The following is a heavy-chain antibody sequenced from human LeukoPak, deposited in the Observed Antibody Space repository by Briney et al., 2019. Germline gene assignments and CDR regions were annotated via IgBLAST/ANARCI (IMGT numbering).Heavy chain of an antibody. D-gene: IGHD6-19*01. CDR3: AKDRGSPYSSAWYYFDY. Sequence: GGSLRLSCAASGFTFSSYAMSWVRQAPGKGLEWVSAISGSGGSTYYADSVKGRFTISRDNSKNTLYLQMNSLRAEDTAVYYCAKDRGSPYSSAWYYFDYWGQGTLVTVS. CDR2: ISGSGGST. J-gene: IGHJ4*02. V-gene: IGHV3-23*01. CDR1: GFTFSSYA.